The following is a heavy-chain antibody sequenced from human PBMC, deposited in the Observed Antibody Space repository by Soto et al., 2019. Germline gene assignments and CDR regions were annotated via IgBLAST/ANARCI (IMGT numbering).Heavy chain of an antibody. CDR3: ARPSGGNFGIIIEGTNWFAP. CDR2: INPHGGST. Sequence: GSVKVFCKASRDPFTSYYINLVRQAPGQGLEWMGVINPHGGSTAYAQKFKGRVTLTRDTSASTVYMEVSSLTSEDTAMYYCARPSGGNFGIIIEGTNWFAPWGQGTLVTVS. CDR1: RDPFTSYY. D-gene: IGHD1-26*01. V-gene: IGHV1-46*01. J-gene: IGHJ5*02.